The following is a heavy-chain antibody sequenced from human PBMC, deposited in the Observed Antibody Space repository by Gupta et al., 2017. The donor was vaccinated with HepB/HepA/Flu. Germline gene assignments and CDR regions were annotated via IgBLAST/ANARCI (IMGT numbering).Heavy chain of an antibody. D-gene: IGHD2-2*01. CDR2: IKQDGSEK. V-gene: IGHV3-7*01. CDR1: GFAFSSYW. CDR3: ARDPLDNVVVPAAFDY. Sequence: EVQLVESGGGLVQPGGSLSLPCSASGFAFSSYWLSCARQAPGKGLEWVANIKQDGSEKYYVDSVKCRFTISRDNAKNSLYLQMNSLRAEDTAVYYCARDPLDNVVVPAAFDYWGQGTLVTVSP. J-gene: IGHJ4*02.